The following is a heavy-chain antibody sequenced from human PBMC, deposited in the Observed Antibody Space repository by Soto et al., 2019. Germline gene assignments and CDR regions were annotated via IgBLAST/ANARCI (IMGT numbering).Heavy chain of an antibody. CDR1: GFTFSSYA. J-gene: IGHJ4*02. D-gene: IGHD3-22*01. Sequence: PGGSLRLSCAASGFTFSSYAMHWVRQAPGKGLEWVAVISYDGSNKYYADSVKGRFTISRDNSKNTLYLQMNSLRAEDTAVYYCARVGVTMIVPYFDYWGQGTLVTVSS. CDR2: ISYDGSNK. CDR3: ARVGVTMIVPYFDY. V-gene: IGHV3-30-3*01.